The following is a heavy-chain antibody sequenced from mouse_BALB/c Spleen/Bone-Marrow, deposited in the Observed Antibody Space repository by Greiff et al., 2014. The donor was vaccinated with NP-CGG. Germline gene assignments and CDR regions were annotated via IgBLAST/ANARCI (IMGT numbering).Heavy chain of an antibody. CDR1: GYTFTSYW. Sequence: QVQLKESGAKLVKPGASVKLSCKASGYTFTSYWMHWVKQRPGQGLEWIGEINPSNGSSNYNEKFKSKATLTVDKSSSTAYMQLSRLTSDDSAVYYCAIGRLGDFWGQGTSVTVSS. J-gene: IGHJ4*01. CDR2: INPSNGSS. V-gene: IGHV1S81*02. D-gene: IGHD4-1*01. CDR3: AIGRLGDF.